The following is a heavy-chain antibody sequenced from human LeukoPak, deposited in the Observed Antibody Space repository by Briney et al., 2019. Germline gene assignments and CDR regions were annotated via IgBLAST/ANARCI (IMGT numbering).Heavy chain of an antibody. J-gene: IGHJ3*02. CDR1: GGSINSGTNY. Sequence: PSQTLSLTCTVSGGSINSGTNYWSWIRQPAGKGLEWIGRIYTSGSTNYNPSLKSRVTISVDTSKNQFSLKLSSVTAADTAVYYCARYLTGGTSGNAFDIWGQGTMVTVSS. CDR2: IYTSGST. CDR3: ARYLTGGTSGNAFDI. V-gene: IGHV4-61*02. D-gene: IGHD3-10*01.